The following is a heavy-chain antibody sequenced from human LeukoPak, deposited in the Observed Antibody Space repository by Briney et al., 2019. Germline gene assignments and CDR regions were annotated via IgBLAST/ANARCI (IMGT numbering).Heavy chain of an antibody. D-gene: IGHD3-10*02. J-gene: IGHJ4*02. CDR3: ARDLTMFVVVPGY. Sequence: ASVKVSCKASGYTFTGYYLHRVRQAPGQGLEWMGWINPNSGDTNYAQKFQGRVTMTRDTSINTAYMELSRLRSDDTAVYHCARDLTMFVVVPGYWGQGTLVTVSS. CDR2: INPNSGDT. CDR1: GYTFTGYY. V-gene: IGHV1-2*02.